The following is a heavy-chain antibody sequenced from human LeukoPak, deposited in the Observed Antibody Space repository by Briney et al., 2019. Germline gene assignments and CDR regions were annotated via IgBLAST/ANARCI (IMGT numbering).Heavy chain of an antibody. D-gene: IGHD3-22*01. CDR1: GFTVSSNY. J-gene: IGHJ6*02. Sequence: GGSLRLSCAASGFTVSSNYMSWVRQAPGKGLEWVSVIYSGGSTYYADSVKGRFTISRDNSKNTLYLQMNSLRAEDTAVYYCARDRITMIGPREYYYYGMDVWGQGTTVTVSS. CDR3: ARDRITMIGPREYYYYGMDV. V-gene: IGHV3-66*01. CDR2: IYSGGST.